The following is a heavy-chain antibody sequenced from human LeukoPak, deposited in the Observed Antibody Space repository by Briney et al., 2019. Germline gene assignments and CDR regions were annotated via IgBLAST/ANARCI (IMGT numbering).Heavy chain of an antibody. CDR1: GGSISNYY. CDR3: ARDQYSGRFDY. V-gene: IGHV4-59*01. D-gene: IGHD1-26*01. CDR2: VYYSGSP. Sequence: PSETLSLTCTVSGGSISNYYWSWIRQPPGKGLECVGYVYYSGSPDYNPSLKSRVTISIDTSKNQFSLKLTSATAADTAVYYCARDQYSGRFDYWGQGTLVTVSS. J-gene: IGHJ4*02.